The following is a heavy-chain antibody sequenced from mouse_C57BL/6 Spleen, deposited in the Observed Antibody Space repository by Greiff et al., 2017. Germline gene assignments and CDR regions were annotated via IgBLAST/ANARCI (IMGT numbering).Heavy chain of an antibody. D-gene: IGHD1-1*01. CDR1: GFTFSGYA. J-gene: IGHJ1*03. CDR3: TRVFITTLVATSYWYFDV. V-gene: IGHV5-9-1*02. CDR2: ISSGGDYI. Sequence: DVMLVESGEGLVKPGGSLTLSCAASGFTFSGYAMSWVRQTPEKRLEWVAYISSGGDYISYAATVKGRFTISTDNARNTLYLPMSSLKSEDTAMYYGTRVFITTLVATSYWYFDVWGTGTTVTVSS.